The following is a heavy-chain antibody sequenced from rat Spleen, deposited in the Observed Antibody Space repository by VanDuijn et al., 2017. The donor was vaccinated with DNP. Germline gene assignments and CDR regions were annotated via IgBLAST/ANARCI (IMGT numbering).Heavy chain of an antibody. CDR3: AKPDY. Sequence: EVQLVESGGGLVQPGRSLKLSCAVSGFTFSDYNMAWVRQAPKKGLEWVATISYDGSSSSYRDSVKGRFTVSRDNAKSTLYLQMDSLRSEDTATYFCAKPDYWGQGVMVTVSS. V-gene: IGHV5-7*01. J-gene: IGHJ2*01. CDR1: GFTFSDYN. CDR2: ISYDGSSS.